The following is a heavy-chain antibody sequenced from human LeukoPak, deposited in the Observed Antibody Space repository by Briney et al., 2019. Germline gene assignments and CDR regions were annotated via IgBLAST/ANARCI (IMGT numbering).Heavy chain of an antibody. Sequence: GGSLRLTCVASGFSFSDYYMSWVRQAPGKGLEWVSYIRSNSNYTNYADSVKGRFTISRDNAKNSLYLQMNSLRAEDTAVYYSARVGYSGYGFVCVWGPRTTVTVSS. V-gene: IGHV3-11*06. J-gene: IGHJ6*02. CDR2: IRSNSNYT. CDR3: ARVGYSGYGFVCV. D-gene: IGHD5-12*01. CDR1: GFSFSDYY.